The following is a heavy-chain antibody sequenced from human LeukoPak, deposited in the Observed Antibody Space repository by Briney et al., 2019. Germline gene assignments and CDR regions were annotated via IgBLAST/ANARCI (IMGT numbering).Heavy chain of an antibody. V-gene: IGHV4-59*07. D-gene: IGHD4-17*01. CDR1: GGXISNYY. Sequence: SDTLSLTCSVSGGXISNYYWSWIRQPPGKGLEWIGFIYYSGGTSYNPSLQSRVTISVDTTKNQFSLKLSSVTAADTAVYYCARVLVGDYDNFDYWGQGTLVTVSS. CDR3: ARVLVGDYDNFDY. CDR2: IYYSGGT. J-gene: IGHJ4*02.